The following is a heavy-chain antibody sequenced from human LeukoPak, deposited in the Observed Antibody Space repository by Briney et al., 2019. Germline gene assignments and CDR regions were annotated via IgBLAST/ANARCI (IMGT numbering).Heavy chain of an antibody. D-gene: IGHD3-10*01. CDR3: ARYAGEWFGELSYYMDV. V-gene: IGHV4-61*02. Sequence: SQTLSLTCTVSGGSISSGSYYWSWIRQPAGKGLEWIGRIYTSGSTNYNPSLKSRVTISVDTSKNQFSLKLSSVTAADTAVYYCARYAGEWFGELSYYMDVWGKGTTVTVSS. J-gene: IGHJ6*03. CDR1: GGSISSGSYY. CDR2: IYTSGST.